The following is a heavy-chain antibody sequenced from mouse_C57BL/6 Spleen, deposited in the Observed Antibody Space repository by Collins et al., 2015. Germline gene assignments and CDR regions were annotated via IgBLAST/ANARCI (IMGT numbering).Heavy chain of an antibody. D-gene: IGHD2-2*01. CDR2: INPNNGIT. CDR1: GYMFTDYY. CDR3: ARDGWLRGAMDY. V-gene: IGHV1-26*01. Sequence: EVQLQQSGPELVKPGASVKISCKASGYMFTDYYMNWVKQSHGKSLEWIGDINPNNGITTYSQKFKGKATLTVDKSSSTAYVELRSLTSEDSAVFYCARDGWLRGAMDYWGQGTSVTVSS. J-gene: IGHJ4*01.